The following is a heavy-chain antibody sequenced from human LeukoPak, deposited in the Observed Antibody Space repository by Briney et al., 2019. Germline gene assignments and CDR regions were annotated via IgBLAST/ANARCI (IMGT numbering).Heavy chain of an antibody. CDR2: ISGSGGST. CDR1: GSTFSSFA. J-gene: IGHJ4*02. D-gene: IGHD2-8*01. V-gene: IGHV3-23*01. Sequence: GGSLRLSCAASGSTFSSFAMGWVRQAPGKGLEWVSSISGSGGSTYYADSVKGRFTISRDNSKNTLYLQMNSLRAEDMAVYYCAKGPMVYAIIYFDYWGQGTLVTVSS. CDR3: AKGPMVYAIIYFDY.